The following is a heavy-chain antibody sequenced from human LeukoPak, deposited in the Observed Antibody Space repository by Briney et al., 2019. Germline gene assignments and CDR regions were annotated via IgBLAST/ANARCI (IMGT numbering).Heavy chain of an antibody. D-gene: IGHD1-26*01. CDR2: IWDDGNNK. J-gene: IGHJ4*02. Sequence: GGSLRLSCAASGFSFSDHGMHWVRQAPGKRLEWVAVIWDDGNNKRYANSVNGRFTISRDNSENTLYLQMNSLRAEDTAVYYCAKKGATTGDFDYWGQGTLVTVSS. CDR1: GFSFSDHG. V-gene: IGHV3-33*06. CDR3: AKKGATTGDFDY.